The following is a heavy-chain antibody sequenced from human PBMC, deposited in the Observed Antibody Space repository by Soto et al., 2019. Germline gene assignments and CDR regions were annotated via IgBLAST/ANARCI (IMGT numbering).Heavy chain of an antibody. D-gene: IGHD3-9*01. J-gene: IGHJ5*02. V-gene: IGHV1-3*01. Sequence: GASVKVSCKASGYSFTNYGIHWVRQAPGQGLQWMGRINAYNGNTKNSQKFQGRVTFTRDTSASTVYMELSSLRSEDAVVYFCARDLDDILTGPNFDPWGKGTLVTVS. CDR3: ARDLDDILTGPNFDP. CDR1: GYSFTNYG. CDR2: INAYNGNT.